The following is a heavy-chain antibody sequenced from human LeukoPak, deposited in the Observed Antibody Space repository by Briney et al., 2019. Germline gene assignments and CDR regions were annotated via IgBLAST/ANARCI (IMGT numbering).Heavy chain of an antibody. CDR2: FDPEDGET. CDR1: GCTLTELS. J-gene: IGHJ4*02. V-gene: IGHV1-24*01. CDR3: ATVRHSSGYSPPDY. Sequence: ASVKVSCKVSGCTLTELSMHWVRQAPGKGLEWMGGFDPEDGETIYAQKFQGRVTMTEDTSTDTAYMELSSLRSEDTAVYYCATVRHSSGYSPPDYWGQGTLVTVSS. D-gene: IGHD3-22*01.